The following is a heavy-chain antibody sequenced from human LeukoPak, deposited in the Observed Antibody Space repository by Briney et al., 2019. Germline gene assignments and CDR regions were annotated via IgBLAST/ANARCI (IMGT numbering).Heavy chain of an antibody. V-gene: IGHV5-51*01. CDR2: IYPDDSDP. J-gene: IGHJ4*02. D-gene: IGHD1-26*01. CDR3: ARRSDLYSGSDYPFDS. Sequence: GESLKISCKSSGYSFTRYWIGWVRQMPGEGPGLMGIIYPDDSDPIYSPSFQGQVTISADKSLSTAYLQWSNLKASDTAMYYCARRSDLYSGSDYPFDSCGQGALFTVSS. CDR1: GYSFTRYW.